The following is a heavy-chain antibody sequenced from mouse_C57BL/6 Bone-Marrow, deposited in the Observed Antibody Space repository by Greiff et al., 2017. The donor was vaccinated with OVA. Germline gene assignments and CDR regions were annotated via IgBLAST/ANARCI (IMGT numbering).Heavy chain of an antibody. J-gene: IGHJ1*03. CDR3: AIGYDWYFDV. V-gene: IGHV1-76*01. D-gene: IGHD2-14*01. Sequence: QVQLQQSGAELVRPGASVKLSCKASGYTFTDYYINWVKQRPGQGLEWIARIYPGSGNTYYNEKFKGKATLTAEKSSSTAYMQLSSLTSEDSAVYFCAIGYDWYFDVWGTGTTVTVSS. CDR1: GYTFTDYY. CDR2: IYPGSGNT.